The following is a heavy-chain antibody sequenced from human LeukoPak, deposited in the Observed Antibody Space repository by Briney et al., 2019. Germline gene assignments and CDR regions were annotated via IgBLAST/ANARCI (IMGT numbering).Heavy chain of an antibody. CDR2: IYSGGST. Sequence: PGGSLRLSCAASGFTVSSNYMSWVRQAPGKGLEWVSIIYSGGSTYYADSVKGRFTISRDNSKNTLYLQMNSLRAEDTAVYYCARVARSRRGYYYYYMDVWGKGTTVTISS. D-gene: IGHD6-6*01. V-gene: IGHV3-66*01. J-gene: IGHJ6*03. CDR3: ARVARSRRGYYYYYMDV. CDR1: GFTVSSNY.